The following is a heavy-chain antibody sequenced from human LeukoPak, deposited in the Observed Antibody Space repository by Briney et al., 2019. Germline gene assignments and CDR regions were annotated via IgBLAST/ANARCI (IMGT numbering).Heavy chain of an antibody. CDR1: GGSISSYY. J-gene: IGHJ6*03. CDR3: ASRLDHDYYYYYMDV. Sequence: PSETLSLTCTVSGGSISSYYWSWIRQPAGKGLEWIGRIYTSGSTNYNPSLKSRVTMSVDTSKNQFSLKLRSVTAADTAVYYCASRLDHDYYYYYMDVWGKGTTVTVSS. CDR2: IYTSGST. D-gene: IGHD6-19*01. V-gene: IGHV4-4*07.